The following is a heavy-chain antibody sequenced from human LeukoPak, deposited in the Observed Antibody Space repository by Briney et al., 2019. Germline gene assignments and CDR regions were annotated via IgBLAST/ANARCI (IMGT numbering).Heavy chain of an antibody. CDR1: GYTFTGYY. CDR2: INPNSGGT. D-gene: IGHD2-8*01. Sequence: ASVKPCCKASGYTFTGYYIHWVRQAPGQGLEWMGWINPNSGGTNYAQKFQGRVTMTRDTSISTAYMELSRLRSDDTAVYYCARDRNGVYYYYYMDVWGKGTTVTVSS. V-gene: IGHV1-2*02. J-gene: IGHJ6*03. CDR3: ARDRNGVYYYYYMDV.